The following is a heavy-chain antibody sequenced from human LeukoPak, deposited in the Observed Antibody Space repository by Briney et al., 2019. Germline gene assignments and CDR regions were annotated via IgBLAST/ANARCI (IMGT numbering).Heavy chain of an antibody. CDR2: ISSSSYI. J-gene: IGHJ4*02. CDR1: GFTFSSYS. Sequence: GGSLRLSCAASGFTFSSYSMNWVRKAPGKGLEWVSSISSSSYIYYADPVKGRFTISRDNAKNSLYLQMNSLRAEDTAVYYCARDLGGSYVDWGQGTLVTVSS. D-gene: IGHD1-26*01. V-gene: IGHV3-21*01. CDR3: ARDLGGSYVD.